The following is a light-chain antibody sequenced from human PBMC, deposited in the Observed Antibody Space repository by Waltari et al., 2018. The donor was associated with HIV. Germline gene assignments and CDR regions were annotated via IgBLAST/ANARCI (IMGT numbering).Light chain of an antibody. J-gene: IGKJ1*01. Sequence: EIVLTQSPGTLSLSPGERATLSCRASQSVSSSYLAWYQQKPGQAPRLLIYGASSRATGIPDRFSGSGSGTDFTLTISRLEPEDFAVYYCQRHGFSFRTFGQGTKVEIK. CDR1: QSVSSSY. CDR3: QRHGFSFRT. CDR2: GAS. V-gene: IGKV3-20*01.